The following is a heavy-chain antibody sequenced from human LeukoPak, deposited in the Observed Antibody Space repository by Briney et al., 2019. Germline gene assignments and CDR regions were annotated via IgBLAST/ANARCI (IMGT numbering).Heavy chain of an antibody. V-gene: IGHV4-59*08. CDR1: GGSINSYY. D-gene: IGHD3-10*01. Sequence: SETLSLTCTVSGGSINSYYWSWIRQPPGKGLEWIGYIYYSGSTNYNPSLTSRVTISVDTSKNQFSLKLSTVTAADTAVYYCARGGGTMIRGVIGRFDPWGQGTLVTVSS. J-gene: IGHJ5*02. CDR3: ARGGGTMIRGVIGRFDP. CDR2: IYYSGST.